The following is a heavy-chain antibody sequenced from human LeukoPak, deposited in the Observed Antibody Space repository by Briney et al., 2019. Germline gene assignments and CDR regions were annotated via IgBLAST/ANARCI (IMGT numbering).Heavy chain of an antibody. D-gene: IGHD5-24*01. J-gene: IGHJ4*02. Sequence: ASVKVSCKASGYTFTGYYMHWVRQAPGQGLGWMGWINPNSGGTNYAQKLQGRVTMTRDTSISTAYMELSRLRSDDTAVYYCARGIGYRTPSDYWGQGTLVTVSS. V-gene: IGHV1-2*02. CDR1: GYTFTGYY. CDR3: ARGIGYRTPSDY. CDR2: INPNSGGT.